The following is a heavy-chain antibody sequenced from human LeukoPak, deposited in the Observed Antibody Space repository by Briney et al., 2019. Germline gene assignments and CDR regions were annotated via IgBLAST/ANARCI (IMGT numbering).Heavy chain of an antibody. V-gene: IGHV3-21*01. D-gene: IGHD5-18*01. CDR3: ARTARHLDY. CDR1: GFTFSSYW. Sequence: GGSLRLSCAASGFTFSSYWMSWVRQAPGKGLEWVSSISSSSSYIYYADSVKGRFTISRDNAKNLLYLQMNGLRLEDTAVYYCARTARHLDYWGQGTLVTVSS. J-gene: IGHJ4*02. CDR2: ISSSSSYI.